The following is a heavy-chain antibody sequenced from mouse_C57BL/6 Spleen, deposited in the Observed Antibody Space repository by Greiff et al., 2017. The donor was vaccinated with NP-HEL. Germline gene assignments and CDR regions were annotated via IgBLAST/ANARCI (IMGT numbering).Heavy chain of an antibody. Sequence: VQLQQSGPGLVQPSQSLSITCTVSGFSLTSYGVHWVRQSPGKGLEWLGVIWSGGSTDYNAAFISRLSISKDNSKSQVFFKMNSLQADDTAIYYCARKGDYVPAMDYWGQGTSVTVSS. CDR2: IWSGGST. V-gene: IGHV2-2*01. J-gene: IGHJ4*01. D-gene: IGHD1-1*02. CDR1: GFSLTSYG. CDR3: ARKGDYVPAMDY.